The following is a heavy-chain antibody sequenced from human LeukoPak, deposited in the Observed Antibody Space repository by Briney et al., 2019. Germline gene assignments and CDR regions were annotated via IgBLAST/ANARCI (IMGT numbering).Heavy chain of an antibody. J-gene: IGHJ4*02. V-gene: IGHV3-23*01. CDR2: ISGSGGST. CDR1: GFTFSSYA. CDR3: AKAPSSGSYFHFDY. D-gene: IGHD1-26*01. Sequence: GGSLRLSCAASGFTFSSYAMSWVRQAPGKGLEWVSAISGSGGSTYHADSVKGRFTISRDNSKNTLYLQMNSLRAEDTAVYYCAKAPSSGSYFHFDYWGQGTLVTVSS.